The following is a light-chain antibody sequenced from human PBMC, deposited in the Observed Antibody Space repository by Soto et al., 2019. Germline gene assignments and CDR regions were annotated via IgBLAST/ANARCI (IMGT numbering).Light chain of an antibody. Sequence: EIVMTQSPATLSLSPGETATLSCRASQSVHSNLAWFQQHPGQAPRLLIYGASSRATGIPVRFSGSGSGTEFTLTISSLEPEDFAVYYCQQRINWLTFGGGTKVDIK. J-gene: IGKJ4*01. V-gene: IGKV3-15*01. CDR2: GAS. CDR1: QSVHSN. CDR3: QQRINWLT.